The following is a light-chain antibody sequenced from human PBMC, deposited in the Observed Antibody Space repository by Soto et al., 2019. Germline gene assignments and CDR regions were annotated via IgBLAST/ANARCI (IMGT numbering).Light chain of an antibody. CDR3: QHTNSFPHA. CDR2: AAS. V-gene: IGKV1-12*01. CDR1: QAINSW. J-gene: IGKJ2*01. Sequence: DIQMTQSPSSVSASVGDRVTITCRASQAINSWLDWYQQKPGKAPKLLIYAASSLQRGVPSRFSGSGSGTDFSLTISSLQPEDSATYYCQHTNSFPHAFGQGTKLEIK.